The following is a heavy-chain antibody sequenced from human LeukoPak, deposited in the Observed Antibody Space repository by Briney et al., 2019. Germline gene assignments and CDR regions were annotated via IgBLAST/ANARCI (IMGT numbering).Heavy chain of an antibody. CDR1: GFTFSSYA. CDR2: ISYDGSNK. D-gene: IGHD3-22*01. V-gene: IGHV3-30-3*01. J-gene: IGHJ4*02. Sequence: PGGSLRLSCAASGFTFSSYAMHWVRQAPGKGLEWVAVISYDGSNKYYADSVKGRFTISRDNSKNTLYLQMNSLRAEDTAVYYCARDFYYDSSGYPGDYWGQGTLVTVSS. CDR3: ARDFYYDSSGYPGDY.